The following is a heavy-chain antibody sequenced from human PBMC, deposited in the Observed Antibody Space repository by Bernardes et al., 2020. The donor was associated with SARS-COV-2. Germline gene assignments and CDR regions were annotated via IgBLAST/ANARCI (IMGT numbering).Heavy chain of an antibody. Sequence: GGSLRLSCSASGFTFISHAMHWVRQAPGKGLEYVSAISITGDTTYYADSVKGRSTISRDNSKNTLYFLLNSLRPEDTAVYYCVKDPFGVASWGQGTLVTVSS. J-gene: IGHJ5*02. CDR3: VKDPFGVAS. CDR1: GFTFISHA. CDR2: ISITGDTT. D-gene: IGHD3-3*01. V-gene: IGHV3-64D*06.